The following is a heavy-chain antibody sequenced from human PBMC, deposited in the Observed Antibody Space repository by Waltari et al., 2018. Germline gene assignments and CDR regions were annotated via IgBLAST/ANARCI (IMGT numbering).Heavy chain of an antibody. CDR3: ARLVGTMVRGVRTRIDS. CDR2: VYYSGRI. CDR1: GDSISRGTHY. Sequence: QPHLQESGPGLVNPSETLSLTCNVSGDSISRGTHYWGWIRQPPGRRLEWIGTVYYSGRIYYNPCLKNRITVSVDTSKNQFSLKMTYVTAADTAIYDCARLVGTMVRGVRTRIDSWGRGIWVTVSS. D-gene: IGHD3-10*01. J-gene: IGHJ5*01. V-gene: IGHV4-39*01.